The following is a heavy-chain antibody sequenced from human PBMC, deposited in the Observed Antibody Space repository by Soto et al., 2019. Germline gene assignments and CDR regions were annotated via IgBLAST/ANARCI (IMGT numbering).Heavy chain of an antibody. D-gene: IGHD1-26*01. CDR3: ARVIVGANYDY. Sequence: VQLVESGGGLVQPGGSLRLSCAASGFTFSDHYMDWVRQAPGKGLEWVGRTRNKANSYTTEYAASVKGRFTVSRDDSKNSLYLQMNSLKTEDTAVYYCARVIVGANYDYWGQGTLVTVSS. V-gene: IGHV3-72*01. CDR1: GFTFSDHY. CDR2: TRNKANSYTT. J-gene: IGHJ4*02.